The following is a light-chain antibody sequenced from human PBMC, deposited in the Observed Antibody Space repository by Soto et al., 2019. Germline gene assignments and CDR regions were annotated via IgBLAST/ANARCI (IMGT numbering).Light chain of an antibody. Sequence: QMSQSPAAASASVRDRVTITCRASQSISSWLAWYQQKPGKAPKLLIYDASSLESGVPSRFSGSGSGTEFTLTISSLQPDDFATYYCQQYNSYSWPFGQGTKAAIK. V-gene: IGKV1-5*01. J-gene: IGKJ1*01. CDR2: DAS. CDR1: QSISSW. CDR3: QQYNSYSWP.